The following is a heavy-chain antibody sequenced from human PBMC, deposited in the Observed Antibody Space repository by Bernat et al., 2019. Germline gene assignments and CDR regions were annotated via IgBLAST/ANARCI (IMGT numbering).Heavy chain of an antibody. Sequence: EVQLVESGGGLVKPGGCQRLSCVASGFTFSNAWMSWVRQAPGKGLEWVGRIKNKIDGGTTDYAAPVKGRFTISGDDSKNTLYLQLNGLEIEDTAVYYCTADRVRGSSWPYFDYWGQGTLVTVSS. CDR3: TADRVRGSSWPYFDY. CDR1: GFTFSNAW. J-gene: IGHJ4*02. D-gene: IGHD2-2*01. CDR2: IKNKIDGGTT. V-gene: IGHV3-15*01.